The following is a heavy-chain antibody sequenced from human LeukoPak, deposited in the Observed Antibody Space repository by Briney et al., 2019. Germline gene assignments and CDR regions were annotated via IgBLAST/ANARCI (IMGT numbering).Heavy chain of an antibody. Sequence: GGSLRLSCAASGFAFSSYAMSWVRQAPGKGLEWVSAISGSGGSTYYADSVKGRFTISRDNSKNTLYLQMNSLRAEDTAVYYCAEDKDKRNFDYWGQGTLVTVSS. CDR1: GFAFSSYA. D-gene: IGHD2-15*01. V-gene: IGHV3-23*01. CDR3: AEDKDKRNFDY. J-gene: IGHJ4*02. CDR2: ISGSGGST.